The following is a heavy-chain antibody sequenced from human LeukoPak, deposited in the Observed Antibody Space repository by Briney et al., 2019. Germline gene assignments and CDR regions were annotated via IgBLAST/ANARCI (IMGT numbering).Heavy chain of an antibody. V-gene: IGHV4-4*07. CDR3: ARERSYLNCYFDL. CDR1: GGSISGYY. CDR2: IYTSGST. J-gene: IGHJ2*01. D-gene: IGHD2-2*01. Sequence: PSETLSLTCTVSGGSISGYYWSWIRQPAGKGLEWIGRIYTSGSTTYNPSLKSRVIMSVDTSKNQFSLKLNSLTAADTAVYYCARERSYLNCYFDLWGRGTLVSVSS.